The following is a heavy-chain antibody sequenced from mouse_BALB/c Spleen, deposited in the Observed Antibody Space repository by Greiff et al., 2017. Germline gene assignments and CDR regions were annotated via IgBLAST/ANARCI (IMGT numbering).Heavy chain of an antibody. D-gene: IGHD1-1*01. CDR2: INPYNDGT. J-gene: IGHJ4*01. CDR3: ARGVYYGSSYPYAMDY. CDR1: GYTFTSYV. V-gene: IGHV1-14*01. Sequence: EVQLQQSGPELVKPGASVKMSCKASGYTFTSYVMHWVKQKPGQGLEWIGYINPYNDGTKYNEKFKGKATLTSDKSSSTAYMELSSLTSEDSAVYYGARGVYYGSSYPYAMDYWGQGTSVTVSS.